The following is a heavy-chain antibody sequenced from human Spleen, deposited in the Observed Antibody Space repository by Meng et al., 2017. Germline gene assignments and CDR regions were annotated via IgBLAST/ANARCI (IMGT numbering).Heavy chain of an antibody. D-gene: IGHD5-24*01. CDR3: ASNTRDVYNYYSD. CDR2: ISYDGSNK. J-gene: IGHJ4*02. Sequence: GESLKISCAASGFTFSSYAMHWVRQAPGKGLEWVAVISYDGSNKYYADSVKGRFTISRDNSKNTLYLQMNSLRVEDTAVYYCASNTRDVYNYYSDWGQGALVTVSS. CDR1: GFTFSSYA. V-gene: IGHV3-30*07.